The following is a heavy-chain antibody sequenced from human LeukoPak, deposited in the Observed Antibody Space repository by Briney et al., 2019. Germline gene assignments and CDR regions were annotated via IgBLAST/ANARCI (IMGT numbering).Heavy chain of an antibody. V-gene: IGHV3-15*01. J-gene: IGHJ4*02. CDR1: GFTFSKAW. D-gene: IGHD6-19*01. CDR3: TTSRSSGWSLAPVDY. CDR2: IKIKNDGGAI. Sequence: GGSLRLSCAASGFTFSKAWMSWVRQAPGKGLEWVGRIKIKNDGGAIDYAAPVKGRFTISRDDSKNTVFLQMNSLKTEDTAMYYCTTSRSSGWSLAPVDYWGQGTMVTVSS.